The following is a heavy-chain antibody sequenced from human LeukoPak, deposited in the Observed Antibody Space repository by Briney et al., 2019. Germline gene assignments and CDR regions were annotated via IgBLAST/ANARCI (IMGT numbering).Heavy chain of an antibody. CDR3: ARRRFRGMDV. V-gene: IGHV4-34*01. D-gene: IGHD3-10*01. Sequence: SETLSLTCAVYGGSFSGYYWSWIRQPPGKGLEWIGEINHSGSTNYNPSLKSRVTISVDTSKNQFSLKLSSVTAADTAVYYCARRRFRGMDVWGKGTTVTISS. J-gene: IGHJ6*04. CDR1: GGSFSGYY. CDR2: INHSGST.